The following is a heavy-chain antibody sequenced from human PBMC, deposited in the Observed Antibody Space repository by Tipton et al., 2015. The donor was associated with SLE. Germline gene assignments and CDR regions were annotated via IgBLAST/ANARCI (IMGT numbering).Heavy chain of an antibody. CDR1: GGSISRSTYY. J-gene: IGHJ6*02. V-gene: IGHV4-39*07. CDR3: ATGLWFRELYYYHYGMDV. Sequence: TLSLTCTVSGGSISRSTYYWGWIRQPPGKGLEWIGEINHSGSTNYNPSLKSRVTISVDTPKNQFSLKLSSVTAADTAVYYCATGLWFRELYYYHYGMDVWGQGTTVTVSS. CDR2: INHSGST. D-gene: IGHD3-10*01.